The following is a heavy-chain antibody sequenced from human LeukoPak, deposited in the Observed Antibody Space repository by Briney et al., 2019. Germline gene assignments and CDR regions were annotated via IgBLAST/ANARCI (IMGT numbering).Heavy chain of an antibody. D-gene: IGHD6-13*01. CDR3: ARDGGGYSSSWYGLDY. CDR1: GFTFSSYW. J-gene: IGHJ4*02. CDR2: IKQDGSEK. Sequence: GGSLRLSCAASGFTFSSYWMSWVRQAPGKGLEWVANIKQDGSEKYYVDSVKGRFTISRDNAKNSLYLQMNSLRAEDTAVYYCARDGGGYSSSWYGLDYWGQGTLVTVSS. V-gene: IGHV3-7*03.